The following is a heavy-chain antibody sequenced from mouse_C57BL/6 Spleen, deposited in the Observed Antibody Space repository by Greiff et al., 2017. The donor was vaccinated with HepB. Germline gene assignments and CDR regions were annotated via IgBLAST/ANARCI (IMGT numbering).Heavy chain of an antibody. CDR1: GYTFTDHT. CDR3: ARREGGNYYGSYYYAMDY. V-gene: IGHV1-78*01. Sequence: QVQLQQSDAELVKPGASVKISCKVSGYTFTDHTIHWMKQRPEQGLEWIGYIYPRDGSTKYNEKFKGKATLTADKSSSTAYMQLNSLTSEDSAVYFCARREGGNYYGSYYYAMDYWGQGTSVTVSS. CDR2: IYPRDGST. D-gene: IGHD1-1*01. J-gene: IGHJ4*01.